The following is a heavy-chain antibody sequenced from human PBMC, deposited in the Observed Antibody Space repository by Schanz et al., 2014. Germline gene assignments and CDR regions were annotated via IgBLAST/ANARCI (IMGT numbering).Heavy chain of an antibody. CDR3: TRDSGPYYDKSMDV. CDR2: IWSDGSGK. CDR1: GFIFRNYG. D-gene: IGHD3-9*01. V-gene: IGHV3-33*01. Sequence: QVQLVESGGGVVQPGGSLRLSCAASGFIFRNYGMHWVRQAPGKGLEWVAVIWSDGSGKYYADSVKGRFTISRDSPKNTLYLQTNSLRAEDTALYCCTRDSGPYYDKSMDVWGQGTTVAVSS. J-gene: IGHJ6*02.